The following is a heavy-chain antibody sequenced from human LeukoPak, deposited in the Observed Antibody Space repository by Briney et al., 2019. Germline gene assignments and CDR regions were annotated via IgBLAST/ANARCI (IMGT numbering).Heavy chain of an antibody. D-gene: IGHD3-22*01. CDR2: INPNSGNT. CDR1: GYTFTSYD. CDR3: ARGTPGYYYDSSGYFGY. Sequence: ASVKVSCKASGYTFTSYDINWVRQATGQALEWVGWINPNSGNTGYAQKFQGRVTMTRNTSISTAYMELSSLRSDDTAVYYCARGTPGYYYDSSGYFGYWGQGTLVTVSS. V-gene: IGHV1-8*01. J-gene: IGHJ4*02.